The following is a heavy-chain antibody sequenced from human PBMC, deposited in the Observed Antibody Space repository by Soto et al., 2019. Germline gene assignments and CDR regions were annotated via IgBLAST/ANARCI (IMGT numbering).Heavy chain of an antibody. J-gene: IGHJ3*02. CDR2: ISGSGGST. CDR3: ASGGGDYSSGWYGAFDI. Sequence: EVQLLESGGGLVQPGGSLRLSCAASGFTFNSYAMSWVRQAPGKGLEWVSAISGSGGSTYYADSVKGRFTISRDNSKNTLSMQMNSLRAEDKAVYYCASGGGDYSSGWYGAFDIWGQGTMVTVSS. CDR1: GFTFNSYA. V-gene: IGHV3-23*01. D-gene: IGHD6-19*01.